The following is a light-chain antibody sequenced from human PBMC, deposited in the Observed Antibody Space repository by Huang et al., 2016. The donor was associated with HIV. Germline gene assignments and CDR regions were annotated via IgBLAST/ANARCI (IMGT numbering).Light chain of an antibody. Sequence: EVVLTQSPGTLSLSPGKRVALSCRASETIASNYLAGYRQSPGQAPRLLSYGASNRATDTPDRFSGSGAGTDFTLTITKLEPEDSAVYYCQQYGTSPLTFGQGTRVEIK. CDR3: QQYGTSPLT. CDR1: ETIASNY. J-gene: IGKJ1*01. CDR2: GAS. V-gene: IGKV3-20*01.